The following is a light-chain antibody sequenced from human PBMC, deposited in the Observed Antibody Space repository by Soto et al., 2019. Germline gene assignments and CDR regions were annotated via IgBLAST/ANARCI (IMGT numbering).Light chain of an antibody. Sequence: VATQDSSLYVSPGEPVSHTCASSTGTVTDCYYAFWLPRKPGDVPRALLYRTTNRPSWTPARFSGSLLGGKAALTVSGLQPEDEAHIHCLLHAGVAAMFGGGTRL. CDR1: TGTVTDCYY. J-gene: IGLJ3*02. CDR2: RTT. CDR3: LLHAGVAAM. V-gene: IGLV7-43*01.